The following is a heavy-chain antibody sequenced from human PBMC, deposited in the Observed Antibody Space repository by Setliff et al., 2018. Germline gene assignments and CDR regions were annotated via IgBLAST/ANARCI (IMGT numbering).Heavy chain of an antibody. CDR2: INTNTGNP. D-gene: IGHD3-10*01. CDR3: ARASRFGTVVYKGDYYMDV. Sequence: ASVKVSCKASGYMFTTYAMSWIRQVPGQGFEWMGWINTNTGNPIYVQGFTGRFVFSLDTSVSTAYLHLSGLKAEDTAVYYCARASRFGTVVYKGDYYMDVWGKGTTVTVSS. J-gene: IGHJ6*03. CDR1: GYMFTTYA. V-gene: IGHV7-4-1*02.